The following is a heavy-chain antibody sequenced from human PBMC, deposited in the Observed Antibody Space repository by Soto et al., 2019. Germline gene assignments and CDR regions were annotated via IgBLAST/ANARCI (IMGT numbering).Heavy chain of an antibody. CDR2: IYWDDDK. CDR3: AHRLRYFWSGYPFDY. CDR1: GFSLSTSGVG. Sequence: TLVNPTQTLTLTCTFSGFSLSTSGVGVGWIRQPPGKALEWLALIYWDDDKRYSPSLKSRLTITKDTSKNQVVLTMTNMDPVDTATYYCAHRLRYFWSGYPFDYWGQGTLVTVSS. D-gene: IGHD3-3*01. J-gene: IGHJ4*02. V-gene: IGHV2-5*02.